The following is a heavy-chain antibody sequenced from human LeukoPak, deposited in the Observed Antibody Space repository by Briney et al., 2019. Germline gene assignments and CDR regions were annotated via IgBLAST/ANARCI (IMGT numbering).Heavy chain of an antibody. V-gene: IGHV3-48*03. CDR3: ATQVGDGGYFDY. Sequence: GGSLRLSCAASGFTFSSYEMNWVRQAPGKGLEWVSYISSSGSTIYYAGSVKGRFTISRDNAKNSLYLQMNSLRAEDTAAYYCATQVGDGGYFDYWGQGTLVTVSS. D-gene: IGHD1-26*01. CDR1: GFTFSSYE. CDR2: ISSSGSTI. J-gene: IGHJ4*02.